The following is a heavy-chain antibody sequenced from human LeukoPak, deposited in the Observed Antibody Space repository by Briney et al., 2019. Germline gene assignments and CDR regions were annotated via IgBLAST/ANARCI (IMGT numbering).Heavy chain of an antibody. Sequence: PGGSLRLSCAASGFTFSSYGMHWVRQAPGKGLEWVAVISYDGSNKYYADPVKGRFTISRDNSKNTLYLQMNSLRAEDTAVYYCAKDLSMFTVAYYFDYWGQGTLVTVSS. V-gene: IGHV3-30*18. CDR1: GFTFSSYG. CDR3: AKDLSMFTVAYYFDY. D-gene: IGHD3-10*02. J-gene: IGHJ4*02. CDR2: ISYDGSNK.